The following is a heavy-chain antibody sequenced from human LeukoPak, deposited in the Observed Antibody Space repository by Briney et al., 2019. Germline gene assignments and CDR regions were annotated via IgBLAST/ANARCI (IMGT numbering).Heavy chain of an antibody. CDR3: ARMYGDYLGY. D-gene: IGHD4-17*01. Sequence: GSLRLSCAASRFTFSSYEMNWVRQAPGKGLEWAANINPDGSEKYYLDSVKGRMTISRDNAKNALYLQMNSLRAEDTAVFYCARMYGDYLGYWGQGTLVTVFS. CDR1: RFTFSSYE. CDR2: INPDGSEK. V-gene: IGHV3-7*01. J-gene: IGHJ4*02.